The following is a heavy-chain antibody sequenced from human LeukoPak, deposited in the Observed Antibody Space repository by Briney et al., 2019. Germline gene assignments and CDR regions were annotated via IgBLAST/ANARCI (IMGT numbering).Heavy chain of an antibody. D-gene: IGHD6-13*01. Sequence: PGGSLRLSCAASGFTFSSYGMHWVRQAPGKGLEWVAVISYDGSNKYYADSVKGRFTISRDNSKNTLYLQMNSLRAEDTGVYYCAKSFGPVIAAAGTGADWGQGTLVTVSS. J-gene: IGHJ4*02. CDR2: ISYDGSNK. V-gene: IGHV3-30*18. CDR3: AKSFGPVIAAAGTGAD. CDR1: GFTFSSYG.